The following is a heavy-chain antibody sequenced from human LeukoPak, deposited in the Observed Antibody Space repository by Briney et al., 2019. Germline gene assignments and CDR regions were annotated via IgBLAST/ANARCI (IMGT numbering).Heavy chain of an antibody. CDR2: ISGSGGST. V-gene: IGHV3-23*01. J-gene: IGHJ4*02. CDR3: AKDQSDFWSGYYYFDY. D-gene: IGHD3-3*01. Sequence: GGSLRLSCAASGFTFSSYAMSWVRQAPGKGLEWVSAISGSGGSTYYADSVKGRFTISRDNSKNTLYPQMNSLRAEDTAVYYCAKDQSDFWSGYYYFDYWGQGTLVTVSS. CDR1: GFTFSSYA.